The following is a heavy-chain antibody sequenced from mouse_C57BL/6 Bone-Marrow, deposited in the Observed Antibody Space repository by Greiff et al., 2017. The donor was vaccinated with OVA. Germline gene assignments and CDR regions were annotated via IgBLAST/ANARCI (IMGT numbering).Heavy chain of an antibody. J-gene: IGHJ2*01. Sequence: QAVESGPGLVQPSQSLSITCTVSGFPLTSYGVHWVRQSPGKGLEWLGVIWSGGSTDYNAAVISRLSISKDNSKSQIFFKMNSLQADDTAIYYCARLWYYYFDYWGQGTTLTVSS. CDR1: GFPLTSYG. CDR3: ARLWYYYFDY. CDR2: IWSGGST. D-gene: IGHD2-1*01. V-gene: IGHV2-2*01.